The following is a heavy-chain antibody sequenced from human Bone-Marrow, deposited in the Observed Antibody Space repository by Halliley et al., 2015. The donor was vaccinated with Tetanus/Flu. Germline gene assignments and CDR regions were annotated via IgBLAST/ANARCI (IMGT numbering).Heavy chain of an antibody. D-gene: IGHD6-19*01. CDR3: AKIPQWLGNLGYWYFDL. J-gene: IGHJ2*01. Sequence: SLRLSCAASGFTFNNYAMTWVRQAPGKGLDWVSCIVASGGSTYYADSVKGRFTISRDNSGNTLYLQMNSLRAEDTAVYYCAKIPQWLGNLGYWYFDLWGRGTLVTVSS. V-gene: IGHV3-23*01. CDR1: GFTFNNYA. CDR2: IVASGGST.